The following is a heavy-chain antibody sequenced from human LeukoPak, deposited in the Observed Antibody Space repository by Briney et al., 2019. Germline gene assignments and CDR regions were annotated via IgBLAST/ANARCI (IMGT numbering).Heavy chain of an antibody. CDR1: GGSVTFYY. CDR2: IYSTGTT. V-gene: IGHV4-4*07. J-gene: IGHJ6*02. CDR3: ARDEFSGTYYGDHNYYPMDV. Sequence: NSSETLSLTCAVSGGSVTFYYWSWIRQPAGKGLEWIGRIYSTGTTNYNPSLQSRVTMSVDTSRNQISLKLSSVTAADTAVYYCARDEFSGTYYGDHNYYPMDVWGQGTTVTVSS. D-gene: IGHD1-26*01.